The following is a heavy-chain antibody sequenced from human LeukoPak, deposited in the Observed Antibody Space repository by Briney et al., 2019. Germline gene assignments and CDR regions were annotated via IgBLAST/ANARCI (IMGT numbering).Heavy chain of an antibody. D-gene: IGHD3-10*01. V-gene: IGHV4-39*07. Sequence: SETLSLTCTVSGGSISSNTYYWGCIRQPPGQGLEWIVSIYYSGSTYYNPSLKSRVTISVDTSKNQSSLKLTSVTAADTAVYYCARAVGGDGSGSLWGPGTLVTVSS. CDR1: GGSISSNTYY. J-gene: IGHJ4*02. CDR3: ARAVGGDGSGSL. CDR2: IYYSGST.